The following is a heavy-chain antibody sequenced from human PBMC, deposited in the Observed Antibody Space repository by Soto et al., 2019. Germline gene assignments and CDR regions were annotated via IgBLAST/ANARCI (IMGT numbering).Heavy chain of an antibody. V-gene: IGHV3-30*18. D-gene: IGHD6-19*01. J-gene: IGHJ4*02. CDR1: GFTFSDYA. CDR3: AKGGRQWLVTSDFNY. CDR2: VSHDGRNT. Sequence: VQLVESGGGVVQPGRSLRLSCAASGFTFSDYAMHWVRQAPGKGLEWVAVVSHDGRNTHYADSVKGRFTLSRDSSKNTLSLEMTSLRAEATAVYYGAKGGRQWLVTSDFNYWGQGALVNVSS.